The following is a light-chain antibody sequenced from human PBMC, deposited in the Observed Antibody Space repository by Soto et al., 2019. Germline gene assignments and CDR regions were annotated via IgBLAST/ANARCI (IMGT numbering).Light chain of an antibody. CDR3: ISYTGSSTSYV. V-gene: IGLV2-14*01. J-gene: IGLJ1*01. Sequence: QSALTQPASVSGSPGQSITISCSGTRSDIGSYNYVAWYQQFPGKTPKILIYGVSNPPSGVSSRFSGSKSGNTASLTISGLQAEDEADYYCISYTGSSTSYVFGSGTKVTVL. CDR2: GVS. CDR1: RSDIGSYNY.